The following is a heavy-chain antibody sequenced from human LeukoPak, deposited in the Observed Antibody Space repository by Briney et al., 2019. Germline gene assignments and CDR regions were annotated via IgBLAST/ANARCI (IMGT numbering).Heavy chain of an antibody. CDR2: INPSSGTT. CDR3: ARRYYVTGTYFLDY. Sequence: ASVKVSCKASGYTFTSYYMHWVRQAPGQGLEWMGIINPSSGTTSYAQKFQGRVTMTRDTSTSTVYMELSSLRSEDTAIYYCARRYYVTGTYFLDYWGQGTLVTVSS. V-gene: IGHV1-46*01. D-gene: IGHD3-10*01. J-gene: IGHJ4*02. CDR1: GYTFTSYY.